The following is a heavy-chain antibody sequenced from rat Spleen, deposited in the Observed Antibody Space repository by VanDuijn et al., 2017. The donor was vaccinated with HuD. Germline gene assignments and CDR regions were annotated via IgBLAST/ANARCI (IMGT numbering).Heavy chain of an antibody. CDR1: GYSITSNY. Sequence: EVQLQESGPGLVKPSQSLSLTCSVTGYSITSNYWGWIRKFPGNKMEWMGYISYSGSTSYNPSLKSRISITRDTSKNQFFLQLNSVTTEDTATYYCARGNWELGYFDFWGPGTMVTVSS. D-gene: IGHD5-1*01. CDR3: ARGNWELGYFDF. J-gene: IGHJ1*01. V-gene: IGHV3-1*01. CDR2: ISYSGST.